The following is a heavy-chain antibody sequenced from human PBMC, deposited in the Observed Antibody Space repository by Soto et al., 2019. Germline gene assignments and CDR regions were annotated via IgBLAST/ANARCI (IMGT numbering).Heavy chain of an antibody. Sequence: QVPLKESGPALVKPTETLTLTCTVSGFSLSNDRLGVSWIRQPPGQALDWLEHIFSNDETSSSTSLKSTLTVAKDPSKSQVVLTMSNLDPVNTATYYCGLSLIAVAGKQDYCGHGTLVTVSS. J-gene: IGHJ4*01. CDR2: IFSNDET. CDR3: GLSLIAVAGKQDY. CDR1: GFSLSNDRLG. D-gene: IGHD6-19*01. V-gene: IGHV2-26*01.